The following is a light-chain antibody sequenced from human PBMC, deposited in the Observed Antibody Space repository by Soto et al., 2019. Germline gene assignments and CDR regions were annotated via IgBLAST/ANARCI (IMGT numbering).Light chain of an antibody. CDR1: SSNIGSNT. Sequence: QSVLPQPPSASGTPGQRVTISCSGSSSNIGSNTVNWYQQIPGTAPKLLIYSNNQRPSGVPDRFSGSKSGTSASLAISGLQSEDEADYYCAAWDDSLNGYVFGTGTKVAVL. CDR2: SNN. J-gene: IGLJ1*01. V-gene: IGLV1-44*01. CDR3: AAWDDSLNGYV.